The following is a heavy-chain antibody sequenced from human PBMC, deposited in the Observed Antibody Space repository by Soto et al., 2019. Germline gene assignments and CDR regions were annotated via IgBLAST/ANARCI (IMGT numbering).Heavy chain of an antibody. D-gene: IGHD6-19*01. J-gene: IGHJ4*02. CDR3: ARERFPAVAGVDY. V-gene: IGHV4-31*03. Sequence: SETLSLTCTVSGGSISSGGYYWSWIRQHPGKGLEWIGYIYYSGSTYYNPSLKSRVTISVDTSKNQFSLKLSPVTAADTAVYYCARERFPAVAGVDYWGQGTLVTVSS. CDR2: IYYSGST. CDR1: GGSISSGGYY.